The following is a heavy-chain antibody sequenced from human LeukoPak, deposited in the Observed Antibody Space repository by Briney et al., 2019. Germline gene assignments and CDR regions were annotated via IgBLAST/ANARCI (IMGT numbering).Heavy chain of an antibody. J-gene: IGHJ5*02. CDR1: GGSISSGGYS. V-gene: IGHV4-31*03. CDR3: ARLNGYGDYRNWFDP. Sequence: SETLSLTCTVSGGSISSGGYSWSWIRQHPGKGLEWFGHIYYSGSTYYNPSLKSRVTISVDTSKNQFSLKLSSVTAADTAVYYCARLNGYGDYRNWFDPWGQGTLVTVSS. D-gene: IGHD4-17*01. CDR2: IYYSGST.